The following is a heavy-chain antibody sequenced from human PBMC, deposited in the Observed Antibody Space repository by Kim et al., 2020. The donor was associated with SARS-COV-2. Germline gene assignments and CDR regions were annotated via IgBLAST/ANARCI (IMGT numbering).Heavy chain of an antibody. Sequence: SETLSLTCTVSGGSISSSRYYWGWIRQPPGKGLEWIGSIYYSGSTYYNPSLKSRVTISVDTSKNQFSLKLSSVTAADTAVYYCARTGYSSSWYEYYFDYWGQGTLVTVSS. CDR2: IYYSGST. CDR3: ARTGYSSSWYEYYFDY. D-gene: IGHD6-13*01. CDR1: GGSISSSRYY. V-gene: IGHV4-39*01. J-gene: IGHJ4*02.